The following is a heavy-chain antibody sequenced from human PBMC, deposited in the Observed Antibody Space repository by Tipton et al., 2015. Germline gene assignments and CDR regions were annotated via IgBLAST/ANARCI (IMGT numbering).Heavy chain of an antibody. D-gene: IGHD6-13*01. CDR3: VKVGRAYSSSWFDP. CDR2: IYYSGGT. Sequence: TLSLTCTVSGGSISGYYWSWIRQPPGQGLEWIGDIYYSGGTIYNPSLKSRVTISIDTSKSQFSLKLSSATAADTAIYYCVKVGRAYSSSWFDPWGQGTLVTVSS. V-gene: IGHV4-59*07. J-gene: IGHJ5*02. CDR1: GGSISGYY.